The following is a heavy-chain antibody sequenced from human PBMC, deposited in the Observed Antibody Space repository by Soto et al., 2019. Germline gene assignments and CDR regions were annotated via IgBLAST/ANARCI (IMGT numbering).Heavy chain of an antibody. Sequence: GESLKISCKASGYSFTTYWIGCVRQMPGKGLEWMGIIYPGDFDTRYSPAFQGQVTISADKSISTAYLQWSSLKASDTAMYYCARHEISVSLKYYYGLDVWGQGTTVTVSS. CDR2: IYPGDFDT. D-gene: IGHD3-16*01. CDR1: GYSFTTYW. CDR3: ARHEISVSLKYYYGLDV. J-gene: IGHJ6*02. V-gene: IGHV5-51*01.